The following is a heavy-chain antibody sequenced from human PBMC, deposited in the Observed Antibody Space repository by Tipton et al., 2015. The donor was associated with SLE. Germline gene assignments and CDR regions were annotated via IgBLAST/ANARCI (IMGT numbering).Heavy chain of an antibody. V-gene: IGHV3-23*01. CDR3: AKSAGWNFDFYYMDA. Sequence: GSLRLSCVTSGLSFSSYAMAWVRQAPGKGLEWVSGVIGSGGSSYNADSVKGRFTISRDNSKNTLYLQLNSLRTEDTAAYYCAKSAGWNFDFYYMDAWGKGTTVTVSS. CDR1: GLSFSSYA. CDR2: VIGSGGSS. D-gene: IGHD1-7*01. J-gene: IGHJ6*03.